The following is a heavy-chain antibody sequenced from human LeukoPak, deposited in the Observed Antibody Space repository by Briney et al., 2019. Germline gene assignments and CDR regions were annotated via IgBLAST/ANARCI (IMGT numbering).Heavy chain of an antibody. J-gene: IGHJ4*02. CDR3: ARGTYYYDSSGYTALDY. CDR2: INPNSGGT. D-gene: IGHD3-22*01. CDR1: GGTFSSYA. Sequence: ASVKVSCKASGGTFSSYAISWVRQAPGQGLEWMGWINPNSGGTNYAQKFQGRVTMTRDTSISTAYMELSRLRSDDTAVYYCARGTYYYDSSGYTALDYWGQGTLVTVSS. V-gene: IGHV1-2*02.